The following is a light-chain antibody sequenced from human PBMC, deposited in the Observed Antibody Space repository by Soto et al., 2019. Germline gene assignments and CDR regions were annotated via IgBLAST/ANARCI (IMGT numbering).Light chain of an antibody. Sequence: SYELTQPPSVSVAPGQTARVTCGGSNIGGKSVHWYQQRPGQAPVLVVYDDSDRPSAIPERFSGSNSGNTATLTISRVEAGDEAAYYCQVWDTGSDHAVFGTGTKVTVL. CDR3: QVWDTGSDHAV. CDR1: NIGGKS. CDR2: DDS. V-gene: IGLV3-21*02. J-gene: IGLJ1*01.